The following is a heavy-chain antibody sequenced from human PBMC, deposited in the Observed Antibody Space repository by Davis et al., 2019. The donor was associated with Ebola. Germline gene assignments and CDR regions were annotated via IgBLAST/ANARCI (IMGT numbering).Heavy chain of an antibody. D-gene: IGHD5-24*01. CDR3: AKDAEDGSGNWFFDF. V-gene: IGHV3-48*02. CDR1: GFTFSRHS. Sequence: GESLKISCAASGFTFSRHSMNWVRQAPGKGLEWIAFISSGGHDTYYADSVRGRFTISRDNGKNLLYLQLNSLRDEDTALYYCAKDAEDGSGNWFFDFRGRGALVTVSS. J-gene: IGHJ2*01. CDR2: ISSGGHDT.